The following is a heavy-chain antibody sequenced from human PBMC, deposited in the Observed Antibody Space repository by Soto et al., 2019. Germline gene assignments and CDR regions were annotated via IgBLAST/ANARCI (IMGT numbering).Heavy chain of an antibody. J-gene: IGHJ4*02. CDR1: GESISSSSYY. Sequence: SETLSLTCIVSGESISSSSYYWGWIRQPPGKGLEWIGSIYYSGRTYYNPSFKSRVTISIDTSKNQFSLKLSSVTATDTAVYYCARQRTTVVTQDYFDHWGQGALVTVSS. CDR2: IYYSGRT. D-gene: IGHD2-21*02. V-gene: IGHV4-39*01. CDR3: ARQRTTVVTQDYFDH.